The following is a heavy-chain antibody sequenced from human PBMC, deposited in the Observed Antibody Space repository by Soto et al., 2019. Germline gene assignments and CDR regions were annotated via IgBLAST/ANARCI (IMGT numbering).Heavy chain of an antibody. CDR3: ARGPQDILDH. Sequence: QVQLVQSGAEVKKPGASVKVSCKASGYTFTSYDINWVRQATGQGLEWMGWMNPNSGNTGYAQKFQGRVTRTRNTSRSTAYMEPSSPRAEDTAVYYCARGPQDILDHWGQGPLVTVSS. CDR2: MNPNSGNT. V-gene: IGHV1-8*01. CDR1: GYTFTSYD. D-gene: IGHD2-15*01. J-gene: IGHJ4*02.